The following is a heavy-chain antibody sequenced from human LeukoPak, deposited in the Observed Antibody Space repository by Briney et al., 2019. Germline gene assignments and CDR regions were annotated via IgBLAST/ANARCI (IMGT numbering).Heavy chain of an antibody. J-gene: IGHJ4*02. CDR2: ISSSGTTI. Sequence: GGSLRLSCATSGFTFSDYYMSWIRQAPGKGLEWVSYISSSGTTIYYADSVKGRFTISRDNAKNSLYLQMNSLRAEDTAVYYCARRRDSGSLQHFDYWGQGTLVTVSS. V-gene: IGHV3-11*01. CDR3: ARRRDSGSLQHFDY. D-gene: IGHD1-26*01. CDR1: GFTFSDYY.